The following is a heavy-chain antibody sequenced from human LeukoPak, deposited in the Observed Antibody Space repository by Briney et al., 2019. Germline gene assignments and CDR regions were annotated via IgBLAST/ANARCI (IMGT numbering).Heavy chain of an antibody. D-gene: IGHD5-12*01. CDR2: IYSSGST. CDR3: AEGKSGYDYVFDI. V-gene: IGHV4-59*01. Sequence: SETLSLTCTVSGGSISSYHWSWIRQPPGKGLQWIGFIYSSGSTNYNPSLKSRVTISLDTSKNQFSLRVSSVTSADTAVYYCAEGKSGYDYVFDIWGQGTMVTVFS. CDR1: GGSISSYH. J-gene: IGHJ3*02.